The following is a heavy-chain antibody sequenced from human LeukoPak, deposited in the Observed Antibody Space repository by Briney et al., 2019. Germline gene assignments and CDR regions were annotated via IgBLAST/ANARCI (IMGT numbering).Heavy chain of an antibody. J-gene: IGHJ3*02. V-gene: IGHV3-48*04. CDR1: GFTFGSYS. D-gene: IGHD3-10*01. CDR3: ARDHLLWFGELLIGESVAFDI. Sequence: PGGSLRLSCAASGFTFGSYSMNWVRQAPGKGREWVAYITSRSGTMFYADSVKGRFTISRDNAKNSLYLQMNSLRAEDTAVYYCARDHLLWFGELLIGESVAFDIWGQGTMVTVSS. CDR2: ITSRSGTM.